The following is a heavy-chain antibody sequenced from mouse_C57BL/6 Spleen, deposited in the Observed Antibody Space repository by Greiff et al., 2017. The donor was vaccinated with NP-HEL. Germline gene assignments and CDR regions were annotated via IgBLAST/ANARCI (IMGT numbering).Heavy chain of an antibody. Sequence: QVTLKVSGPGILLPSQTLSLTCSFSGFSLSTSGMGVGWIRQPSGKGLEWLVHTWWVDDKYYNPALKSRLTISKDSSKNEDFLKSANVHTADTATYYCARREPYDSNSCDFDDWGQGTTLTVAS. V-gene: IGHV8-8*01. D-gene: IGHD2-5*01. CDR1: GFSLSTSGMG. CDR2: TWWVDDK. CDR3: ARREPYDSNSCDFDD. J-gene: IGHJ2*01.